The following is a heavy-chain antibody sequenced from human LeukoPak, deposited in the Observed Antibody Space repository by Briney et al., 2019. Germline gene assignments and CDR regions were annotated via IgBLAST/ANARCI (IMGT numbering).Heavy chain of an antibody. CDR1: GFTFSSYW. Sequence: GGSLRLSCVGSGFTFSSYWMTWVRQAPGKGLEWVSVISGSGDTTYYGDSVKGRFTISRDNSKNTLYLQMNSLRVEDTAVYYCARAPGGRISAFNYWGQGTLVTVSS. D-gene: IGHD2-15*01. J-gene: IGHJ4*02. CDR3: ARAPGGRISAFNY. V-gene: IGHV3-23*01. CDR2: ISGSGDTT.